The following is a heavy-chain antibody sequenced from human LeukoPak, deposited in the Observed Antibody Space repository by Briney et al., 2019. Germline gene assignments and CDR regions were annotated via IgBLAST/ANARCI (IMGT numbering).Heavy chain of an antibody. CDR1: GGSISSYY. CDR3: AREGLKYNFDY. CDR2: IYYSGST. D-gene: IGHD2/OR15-2a*01. Sequence: PSETLSLTCTVSGGSISSYYWSWIRQPPGKGLEWIGHIYYSGSTNYNPSLKSRVTISVDTSKNQFSLKLSSVTAADTAVYYCAREGLKYNFDYWGQGTLVTVSS. V-gene: IGHV4-59*01. J-gene: IGHJ4*02.